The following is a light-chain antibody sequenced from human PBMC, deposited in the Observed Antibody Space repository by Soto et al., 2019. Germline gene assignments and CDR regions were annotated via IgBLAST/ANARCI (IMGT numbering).Light chain of an antibody. CDR2: DVS. J-gene: IGLJ2*01. CDR1: SSDVGGYNY. V-gene: IGLV2-14*03. CDR3: SSYTSSGTPV. Sequence: QSVLTQPASVSGSPGQSITISCTGTSSDVGGYNYVSWFQHHPGKAPKLMIYDVSNRPSGVSYRFSGSKSGNTASLTISGLQAEDEADYYCSSYTSSGTPVVGGGTKRTVL.